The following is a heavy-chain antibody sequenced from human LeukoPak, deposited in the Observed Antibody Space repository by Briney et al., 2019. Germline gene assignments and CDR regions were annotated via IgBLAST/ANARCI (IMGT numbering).Heavy chain of an antibody. D-gene: IGHD3-22*01. CDR2: MNPNSGNT. CDR1: GYTFTSYD. V-gene: IGHV1-8*01. CDR3: ARGGSRDSSGYIREENLYYYYYMDV. Sequence: GASVKVSCKASGYTFTSYDINWVRQATGQGLEWMGWMNPNSGNTGYAQKFQGRVTMTRNTSISTAYMELSSLRSEDTAVYYCARGGSRDSSGYIREENLYYYYYMDVWGKGTTVTVSS. J-gene: IGHJ6*03.